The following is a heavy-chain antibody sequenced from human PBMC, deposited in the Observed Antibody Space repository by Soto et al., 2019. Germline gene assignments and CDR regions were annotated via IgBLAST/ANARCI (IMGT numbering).Heavy chain of an antibody. CDR2: INPNSGGT. CDR3: ARDPGRDPYYYYYGMDV. Sequence: ASVKVSCKASGYTFTGYYMHCVRQAPGQGLEWMGWINPNSGGTNYAQKFQGWVTMTRDTSISTAYMELSRLRSDDTAVYYCARDPGRDPYYYYYGMDVWGQGTTVTVSS. J-gene: IGHJ6*02. CDR1: GYTFTGYY. V-gene: IGHV1-2*04. D-gene: IGHD3-10*01.